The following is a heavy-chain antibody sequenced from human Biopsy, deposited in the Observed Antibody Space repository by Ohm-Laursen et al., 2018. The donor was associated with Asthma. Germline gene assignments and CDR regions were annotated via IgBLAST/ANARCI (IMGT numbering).Heavy chain of an antibody. J-gene: IGHJ6*02. V-gene: IGHV3-7*01. Sequence: SLRLSCAASGFTFGDYCMSWVRQVPGQGLEWVANTKKDGSEKYYVDSVKGRFTISRDNAKNSLYLHMNSLRAEDTAVYYCARGGYCTSPTCPWGRYATDVWGQGTTVTVSS. CDR3: ARGGYCTSPTCPWGRYATDV. CDR2: TKKDGSEK. D-gene: IGHD2-2*01. CDR1: GFTFGDYC.